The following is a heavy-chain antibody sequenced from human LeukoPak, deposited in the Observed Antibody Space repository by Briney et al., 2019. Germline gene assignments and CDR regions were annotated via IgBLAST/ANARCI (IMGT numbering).Heavy chain of an antibody. J-gene: IGHJ6*03. CDR1: GYTFTSYD. Sequence: ASVTVSCKASGYTFTSYDINWVRQAPGQGLEWMGWMNPKSGNTGHAQKFQGRVTITRDTSISTVYMELSSLRSEDTAVYFCARARGSGSYYGHDYYYYHYMDVWGKGTTVTVSS. CDR2: MNPKSGNT. V-gene: IGHV1-8*01. CDR3: ARARGSGSYYGHDYYYYHYMDV. D-gene: IGHD3-10*01.